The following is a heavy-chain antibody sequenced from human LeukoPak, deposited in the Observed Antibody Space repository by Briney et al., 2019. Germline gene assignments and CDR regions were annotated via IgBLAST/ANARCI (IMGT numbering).Heavy chain of an antibody. CDR1: GYTFTSYD. CDR3: VRVTGAIDL. J-gene: IGHJ5*02. CDR2: MNPNSGNS. Sequence: GASVKVSCKASGYTFTSYDINWVRQATGQGLEWMGWMNPNSGNSGYAQKFQGRVTMTRSTSLSTAYMELSSLRYEDTAIYYCVRVTGAIDLWGQGTLVTVSS. V-gene: IGHV1-8*01. D-gene: IGHD3-3*01.